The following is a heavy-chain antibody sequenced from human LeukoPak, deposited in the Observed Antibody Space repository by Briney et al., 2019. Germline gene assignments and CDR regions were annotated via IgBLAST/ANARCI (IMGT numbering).Heavy chain of an antibody. CDR2: IYPGDSDT. CDR3: VLRQPLGNYFLDY. Sequence: GESLKISCKGSVYSFTGYWIGWVRQMPGKGLEWMGIIYPGDSDTRYSPSYQGQVTISADTSISTAYLQWSSLKASDTAMYFCVLRQPLGNYFLDYWGQGTLVTVSS. J-gene: IGHJ4*02. CDR1: VYSFTGYW. V-gene: IGHV5-51*01. D-gene: IGHD1-7*01.